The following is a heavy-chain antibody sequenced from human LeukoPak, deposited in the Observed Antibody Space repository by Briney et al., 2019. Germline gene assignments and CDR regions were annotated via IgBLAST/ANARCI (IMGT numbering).Heavy chain of an antibody. D-gene: IGHD3-10*01. CDR3: ARKTSGSHFV. Sequence: ASVKVSCKASGYTFTSYDINWVRQATGQGLEWMGRMNPNSGNTGYAQKFKGRVTMTMNTSISTAYMELSSLRSEATAVYYCARKTSGSHFVWGQGTLGTVSS. V-gene: IGHV1-8*01. CDR2: MNPNSGNT. J-gene: IGHJ4*02. CDR1: GYTFTSYD.